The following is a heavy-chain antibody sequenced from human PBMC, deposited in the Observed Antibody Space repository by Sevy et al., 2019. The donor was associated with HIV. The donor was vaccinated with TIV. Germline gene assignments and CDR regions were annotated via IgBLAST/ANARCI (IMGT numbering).Heavy chain of an antibody. J-gene: IGHJ4*02. CDR1: GFTVTSNY. CDR3: AREAGSSSFDY. V-gene: IGHV3-53*01. D-gene: IGHD6-13*01. Sequence: GGSLRLSCAATGFTVTSNYMSWVRQGPGKGLEWVSGFYNGDSTQYADSVKGGFTISRDKSNNTLYLQMDSLRAEDTAVYYCAREAGSSSFDYWGQGTLVTVSS. CDR2: FYNGDST.